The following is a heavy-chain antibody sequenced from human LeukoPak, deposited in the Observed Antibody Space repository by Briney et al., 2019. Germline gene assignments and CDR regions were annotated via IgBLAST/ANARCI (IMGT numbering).Heavy chain of an antibody. Sequence: GGSLRLSCTASKFTFSHYGMQWVRQAPGKGLEWVAVISSDGSIKVYADSVKGRFTLSRDNSINTVDLQMNSLRAEDTAVYYCVKEYHSRGFGAYFDYWGQGALVTVSS. CDR3: VKEYHSRGFGAYFDY. CDR2: ISSDGSIK. V-gene: IGHV3-30*18. CDR1: KFTFSHYG. D-gene: IGHD3-3*01. J-gene: IGHJ4*02.